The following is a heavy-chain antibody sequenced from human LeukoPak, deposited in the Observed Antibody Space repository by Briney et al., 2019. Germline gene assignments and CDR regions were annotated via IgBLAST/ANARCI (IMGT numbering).Heavy chain of an antibody. J-gene: IGHJ4*02. CDR1: GGSISRYY. CDR3: ASERWWWALRS. D-gene: IGHD2-21*01. CDR2: IFHSGST. Sequence: QVHLQESGPGLVKPSETLSLTCTVSGGSISRYYCSWIRQPQGKGLEWIGCIFHSGSTPYTPSLTRRVTISIDTSKAQISLQLTSVTAADTAVYYCASERWWWALRSWGQGTLVTVSS. V-gene: IGHV4-59*01.